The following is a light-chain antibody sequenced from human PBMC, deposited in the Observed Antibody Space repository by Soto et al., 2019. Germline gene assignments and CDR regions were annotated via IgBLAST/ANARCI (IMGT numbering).Light chain of an antibody. CDR3: SSFTSDITYV. CDR1: SSDVGGYNS. V-gene: IGLV2-14*01. CDR2: DVT. J-gene: IGLJ1*01. Sequence: QSVLTQPASVSGSPGQSITISCTGTSSDVGGYNSVSWYRQDPGKAPKLMIYDVTNRPSGVSNRFSGSKSGNTASLTISGLQAEDEADYYCSSFTSDITYVFGTGTQLTVL.